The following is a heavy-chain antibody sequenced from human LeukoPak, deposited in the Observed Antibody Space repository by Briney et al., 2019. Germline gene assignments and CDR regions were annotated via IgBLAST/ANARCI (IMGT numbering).Heavy chain of an antibody. J-gene: IGHJ3*02. CDR3: ARLPYCSSTSCPDAFDI. V-gene: IGHV4-34*01. CDR2: INYSGST. CDR1: GGSFSGYY. D-gene: IGHD2-2*01. Sequence: SETLSLTCAVYGGSFSGYYWTWIRQPPGKGLEWIGEINYSGSTNYSPSLKSRVTMSVDTSKDQFSLKLSSVTAADTAVYYCARLPYCSSTSCPDAFDIWGQGTMVTVSS.